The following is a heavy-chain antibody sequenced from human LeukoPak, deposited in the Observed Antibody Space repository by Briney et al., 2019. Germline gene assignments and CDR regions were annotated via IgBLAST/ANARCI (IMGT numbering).Heavy chain of an antibody. Sequence: GGSLRLSCAASGFTFSSYAMHWVRQAPGKGLEWVAVVWYDGSKTYSADSVKGRITISRDDSKNTLYLRMNSLRAEDTAVYYCARGVDYYDSSGTIDYWGQGTLVTVSS. CDR2: VWYDGSKT. J-gene: IGHJ4*02. V-gene: IGHV3-33*01. CDR3: ARGVDYYDSSGTIDY. CDR1: GFTFSSYA. D-gene: IGHD3-22*01.